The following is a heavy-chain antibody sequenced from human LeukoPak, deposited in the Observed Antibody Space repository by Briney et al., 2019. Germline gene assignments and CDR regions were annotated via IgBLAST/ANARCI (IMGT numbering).Heavy chain of an antibody. D-gene: IGHD3-22*01. J-gene: IGHJ4*02. CDR1: GFTFTSSA. Sequence: GTSVKVSCKASGFTFTSSAVQWVRQARGQRLEWIGWIVVGSGNTNYAQKFQERVTITRDMSTSTAYMELSSLRSEDTAVYYCAADARRDSSGYPVGYWGQGTLVTVSS. CDR3: AADARRDSSGYPVGY. CDR2: IVVGSGNT. V-gene: IGHV1-58*01.